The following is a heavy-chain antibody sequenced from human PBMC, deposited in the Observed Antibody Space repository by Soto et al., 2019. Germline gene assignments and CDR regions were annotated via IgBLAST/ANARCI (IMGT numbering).Heavy chain of an antibody. V-gene: IGHV3-21*01. CDR1: GFTFSSYS. Sequence: GGSLRLSCAASGFTFSSYSMNWVRQAPGKGLEWVSSISSSSSYIYYADSVKGRFTISRDNAKNSLYLQMNSLRAEDTAVYYCARAGTSKFIAVAGSTPDYWGQGTLVTVSS. CDR3: ARAGTSKFIAVAGSTPDY. CDR2: ISSSSSYI. J-gene: IGHJ4*02. D-gene: IGHD6-19*01.